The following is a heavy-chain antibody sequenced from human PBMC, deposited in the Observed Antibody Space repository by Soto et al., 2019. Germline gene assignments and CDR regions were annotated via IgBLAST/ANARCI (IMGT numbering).Heavy chain of an antibody. CDR2: ISYDGTTK. D-gene: IGHD6-13*01. CDR1: GFTFSTHA. V-gene: IGHV3-30-3*01. Sequence: QVHLVESGGGVVRPGGSLRLSCAASGFTFSTHAMHWVRQAPGKGPEWVALISYDGTTKYYADSVKGRFTISRDNSKNTLYLQMNSLRGEDMAIYYCARDRPYSSSWYPEYWGQGTLVTVSS. J-gene: IGHJ4*02. CDR3: ARDRPYSSSWYPEY.